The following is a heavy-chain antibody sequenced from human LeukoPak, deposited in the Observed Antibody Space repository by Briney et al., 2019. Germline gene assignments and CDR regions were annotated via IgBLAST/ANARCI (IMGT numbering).Heavy chain of an antibody. CDR3: ALRYFDRDY. D-gene: IGHD3-9*01. CDR2: IYYSGST. Sequence: SETLSLTCTVSGGSISSSNYYWVWIRQPPGKGLKWVGSIYYSGSTYYNPSLKSRVTISVDTSENQFSLKLSSVTAADTAVYYCALRYFDRDYWGQGTLVTVSS. CDR1: GGSISSSNYY. J-gene: IGHJ4*02. V-gene: IGHV4-39*01.